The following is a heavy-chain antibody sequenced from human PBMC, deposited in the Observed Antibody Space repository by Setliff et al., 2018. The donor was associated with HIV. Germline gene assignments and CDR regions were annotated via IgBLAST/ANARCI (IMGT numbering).Heavy chain of an antibody. V-gene: IGHV3-11*05. CDR3: ARDGSYISRGY. CDR1: GFTFSDYW. J-gene: IGHJ4*02. CDR2: ISSSGSFT. D-gene: IGHD5-18*01. Sequence: GGSLRLSCAASGFTFSDYWMHWVRLVPGKGLEWVSYISSSGSFTNYADSVKGRFTISRDNAKNSLYLQMNSLRAEDTAVYYCARDGSYISRGYWGQGTLVTVSS.